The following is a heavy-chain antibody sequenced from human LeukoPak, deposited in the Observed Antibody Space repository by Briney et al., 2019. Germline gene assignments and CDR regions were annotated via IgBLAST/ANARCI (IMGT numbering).Heavy chain of an antibody. J-gene: IGHJ4*02. CDR1: GYTFTGYY. D-gene: IGHD2-15*01. CDR2: INPNSGGT. Sequence: GASVKVSCKASGYTFTGYYMHWVRQAPGQGREWMGWINPNSGGTNYAQKFQGRVTMTRDTSISTAYMELSRLRSDDTAVYYCARDPAFYCSGGSCYPYWGQGTLVTVSS. CDR3: ARDPAFYCSGGSCYPY. V-gene: IGHV1-2*02.